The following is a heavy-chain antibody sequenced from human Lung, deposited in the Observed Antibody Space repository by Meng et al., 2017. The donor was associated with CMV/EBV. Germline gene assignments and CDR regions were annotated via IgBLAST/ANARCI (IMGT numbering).Heavy chain of an antibody. CDR3: ARASYGSGSPLGESWFDP. V-gene: IGHV4-31*03. Sequence: QLLLQGSGPGLVQPSQTLSLTCIVSGGSISSGGYYWSWIRQHPGKGLEWIGYIHSSGSTYYNPSLRSRLTISVDTSKNQFSLKLSSVTAADTAVYYCARASYGSGSPLGESWFDPWGQGTLVTVSS. J-gene: IGHJ5*02. CDR2: IHSSGST. D-gene: IGHD3-10*01. CDR1: GGSISSGGYY.